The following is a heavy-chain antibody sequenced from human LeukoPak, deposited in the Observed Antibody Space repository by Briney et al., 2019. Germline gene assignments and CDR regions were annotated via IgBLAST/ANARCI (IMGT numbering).Heavy chain of an antibody. CDR1: GFTFSHSA. CDR3: AKLAGGLLWFGDLLYFDY. CDR2: ISGSGDST. J-gene: IGHJ4*02. D-gene: IGHD3-10*01. V-gene: IGHV3-23*01. Sequence: PGGSLRLSCAASGFTFSHSAMSWVRQAPGKGLEWVSAISGSGDSTYYADSVKGRFTISRDNSKNTLYLQMNSLRAEDTAVYPCAKLAGGLLWFGDLLYFDYWGQGTLVTVSS.